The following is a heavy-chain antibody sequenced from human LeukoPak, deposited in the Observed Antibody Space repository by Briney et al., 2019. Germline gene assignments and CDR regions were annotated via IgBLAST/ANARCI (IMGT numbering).Heavy chain of an antibody. CDR1: GFTFSSYA. Sequence: GRSLRLSCAASGFTFSSYAMHWVRQAPGKGLEWVAVISYDGSNKYYADSVKGRFTISRDNSKNTLYLQMNSLRAEDTAVYYCARDPRRKQQLVRGAGDYWGQGTLVTVSS. CDR2: ISYDGSNK. V-gene: IGHV3-30*04. CDR3: ARDPRRKQQLVRGAGDY. D-gene: IGHD6-13*01. J-gene: IGHJ4*02.